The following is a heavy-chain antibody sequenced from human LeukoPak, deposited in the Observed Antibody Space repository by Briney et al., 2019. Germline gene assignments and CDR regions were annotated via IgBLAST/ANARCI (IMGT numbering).Heavy chain of an antibody. CDR1: GFIFNKAW. CDR2: IKQDGSEK. V-gene: IGHV3-7*01. J-gene: IGHJ5*02. D-gene: IGHD1-26*01. CDR3: ARWAPWDNWFDP. Sequence: GGSLRLSCAVSGFIFNKAWMSWVRQAPGKGLEWVANIKQDGSEKYYVDSVKGRFTISRDNAKNSLYLQMNSLRAEDTAVYYCARWAPWDNWFDPWGQGTLVTVSS.